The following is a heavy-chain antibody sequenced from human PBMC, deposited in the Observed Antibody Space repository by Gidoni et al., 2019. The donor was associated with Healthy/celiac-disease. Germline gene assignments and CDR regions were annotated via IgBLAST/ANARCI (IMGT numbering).Heavy chain of an antibody. CDR2: IRSKANSYAT. D-gene: IGHD1-26*01. CDR3: TRTEGAKTFDP. V-gene: IGHV3-73*02. J-gene: IGHJ5*02. Sequence: EVQLVESGGGLVQPGGSLKLSCAASGFTFSGSAMHWVRQASGKGLGWVGRIRSKANSYATAYAASVKGRFTISRDDSKNTAYLQMNSLKTEDTAVYYCTRTEGAKTFDPWGQGTLVTVSS. CDR1: GFTFSGSA.